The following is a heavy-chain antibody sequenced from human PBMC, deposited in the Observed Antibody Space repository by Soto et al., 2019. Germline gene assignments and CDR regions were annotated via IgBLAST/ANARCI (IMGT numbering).Heavy chain of an antibody. CDR2: ISYDGSNK. V-gene: IGHV3-30-3*01. J-gene: IGHJ4*02. Sequence: GGSLRLSCAASGFTFSSYAMHWVRQAPGKGLEWVAVISYDGSNKYYADSVKGRFTISRDNSKNTLYLQMNSLRAEDTAVYYCARAVATIEPFDYWGQGTLVTVSS. CDR1: GFTFSSYA. CDR3: ARAVATIEPFDY. D-gene: IGHD5-12*01.